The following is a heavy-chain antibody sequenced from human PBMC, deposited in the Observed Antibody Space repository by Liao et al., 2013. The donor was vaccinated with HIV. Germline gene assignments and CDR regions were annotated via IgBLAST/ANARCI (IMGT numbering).Heavy chain of an antibody. J-gene: IGHJ4*02. CDR3: AASQWLVPDY. Sequence: QVQLQQWGAGLLKPSETLSLTCAVYGGSFSGYYWSWIRQPAGKGLEWIGRIYTSGSTNYNPSLKSRVTMSVDTSKNQFSLKLSSVTAADTAVYYCAASQWLVPDYWGQGNPGHRLL. CDR2: IYTSGST. CDR1: GGSFSGYY. V-gene: IGHV4-59*10. D-gene: IGHD6-19*01.